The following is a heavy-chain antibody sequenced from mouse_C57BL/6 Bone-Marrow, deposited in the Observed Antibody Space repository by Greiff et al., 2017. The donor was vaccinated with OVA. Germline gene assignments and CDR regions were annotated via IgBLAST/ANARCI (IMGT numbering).Heavy chain of an antibody. CDR3: TVRSYWYFDV. D-gene: IGHD1-1*01. Sequence: VQLQQSGAELVRPGASVTLSCKASGYTFTDYEMHWVKQTPVHGLEWIGAIDPETGGTAFNQKFKGKAILTADKSSSTAYMELRSLTSEDSAVYYCTVRSYWYFDVWGTGTTVTVSS. CDR2: IDPETGGT. J-gene: IGHJ1*03. V-gene: IGHV1-15*01. CDR1: GYTFTDYE.